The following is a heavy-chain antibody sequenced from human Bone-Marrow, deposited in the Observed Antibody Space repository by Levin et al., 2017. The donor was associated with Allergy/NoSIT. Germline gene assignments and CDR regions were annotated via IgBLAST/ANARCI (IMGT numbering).Heavy chain of an antibody. V-gene: IGHV3-13*04. J-gene: IGHJ4*02. CDR2: IDTGGET. D-gene: IGHD6-19*01. CDR3: VREGGGDSGIDPLDS. CDR1: GFSFSSYD. Sequence: GESLKISCAASGFSFSSYDMHWVRQVTGKSLEWISAIDTGGETYYPGAVRGRFTISRENDKNSLYLHINSLRAGDTAVYYCVREGGGDSGIDPLDSWGQGTLVTVSS.